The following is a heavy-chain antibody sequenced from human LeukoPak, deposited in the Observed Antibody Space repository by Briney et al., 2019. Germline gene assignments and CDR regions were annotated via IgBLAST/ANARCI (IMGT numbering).Heavy chain of an antibody. CDR3: AKHIIVGTTKSMDS. J-gene: IGHJ4*02. V-gene: IGHV3-23*01. CDR1: GFTFSSYA. D-gene: IGHD1-26*01. CDR2: ISGSGGST. Sequence: GGSLRLSCAASGFTFSSYAMSWVRQAPGKGLEWVSGISGSGGSTYYADSVKGRFTISRDNSENALFLQMNSLRAEDTAVYYCAKHIIVGTTKSMDSWGQGTLVTVSS.